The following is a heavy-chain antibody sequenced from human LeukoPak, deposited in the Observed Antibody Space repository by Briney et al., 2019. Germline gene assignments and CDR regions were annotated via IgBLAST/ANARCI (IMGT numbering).Heavy chain of an antibody. J-gene: IGHJ3*02. Sequence: SVKVSCKASGGTFSSYAISWVRQAPGQGLEWMGGIIPIFGTANYAQKFQGRVTITADESTSTAYMELSSLRSEDTAVYYCARKLYDYGDYLRDAFDIWGRGTIVTVSS. CDR3: ARKLYDYGDYLRDAFDI. CDR2: IIPIFGTA. CDR1: GGTFSSYA. V-gene: IGHV1-69*13. D-gene: IGHD4-17*01.